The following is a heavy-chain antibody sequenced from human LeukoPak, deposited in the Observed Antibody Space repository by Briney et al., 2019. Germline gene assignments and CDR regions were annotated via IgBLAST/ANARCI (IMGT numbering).Heavy chain of an antibody. CDR1: GFTFSSYA. CDR2: ISGSGGST. Sequence: GGSLRLSCAASGFTFSSYAMSWVRQAPGKGLEWVSAISGSGGSTYYADSVKGRFTISRDNSKNTLYLQMNSLRAEDTAVYYCAKDSVVVLAAMSSGFDYWGQGTLVTVSS. D-gene: IGHD2-2*01. J-gene: IGHJ4*02. V-gene: IGHV3-23*01. CDR3: AKDSVVVLAAMSSGFDY.